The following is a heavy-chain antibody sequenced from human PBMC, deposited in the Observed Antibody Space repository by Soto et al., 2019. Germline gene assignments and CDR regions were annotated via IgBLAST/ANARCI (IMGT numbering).Heavy chain of an antibody. J-gene: IGHJ6*02. CDR1: GGSFSGYY. CDR3: ARVRRYCSSTSCYLEYYYYGMDV. Sequence: QVQLQQWGAGLLKPSETLSLTCAVYGGSFSGYYWSWIRQPPGKGLEWIGEINHSGSTNYNPSLKSRVTISVDTSKNRFSLKLSSVTAADTAVYYCARVRRYCSSTSCYLEYYYYGMDVWGQGTTVTVSS. D-gene: IGHD2-2*01. CDR2: INHSGST. V-gene: IGHV4-34*01.